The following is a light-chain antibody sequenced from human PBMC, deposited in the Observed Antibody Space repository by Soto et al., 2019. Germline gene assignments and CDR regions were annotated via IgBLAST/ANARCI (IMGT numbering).Light chain of an antibody. J-gene: IGKJ2*01. CDR2: AAS. Sequence: DIQMTQSPSSLPASVGDRVAIPARPGQAIRSELGWYQQKSGEAPKRMFFAASTLQRGVPPRFRGSGSGTEFTLTITDLQPEDFATYYCLQHYSYPNTFGQGTKLEI. CDR1: QAIRSE. CDR3: LQHYSYPNT. V-gene: IGKV1-17*02.